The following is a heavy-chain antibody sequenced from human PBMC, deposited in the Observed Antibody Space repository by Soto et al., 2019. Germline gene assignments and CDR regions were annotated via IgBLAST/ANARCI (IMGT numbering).Heavy chain of an antibody. Sequence: PGGSLRLSCAASGFTFSSYGMHWVRQAPGKGLEWVAVISYDGSNKYYADSVKGRFTISRDNSKNTLYLQMNSLRAEDTAVYYCAKEYSSSWHLRGYYYYGMDVWGQGTTVTVSS. CDR1: GFTFSSYG. D-gene: IGHD6-13*01. CDR3: AKEYSSSWHLRGYYYYGMDV. CDR2: ISYDGSNK. V-gene: IGHV3-30*18. J-gene: IGHJ6*02.